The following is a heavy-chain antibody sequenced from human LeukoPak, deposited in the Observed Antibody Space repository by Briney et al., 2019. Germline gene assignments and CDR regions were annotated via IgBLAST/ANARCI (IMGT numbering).Heavy chain of an antibody. Sequence: ASVKVSCKASGYTFTGYYMHWVRQAPGQGLEWMGWINPNSGGTNYAQKFQGRVTMTRDTSISTAYMELSRLRSEDTAVYYCARGVLSRQWLVRGGYYFDYWGQGTLVTASS. CDR2: INPNSGGT. D-gene: IGHD6-19*01. V-gene: IGHV1-2*02. CDR3: ARGVLSRQWLVRGGYYFDY. J-gene: IGHJ4*02. CDR1: GYTFTGYY.